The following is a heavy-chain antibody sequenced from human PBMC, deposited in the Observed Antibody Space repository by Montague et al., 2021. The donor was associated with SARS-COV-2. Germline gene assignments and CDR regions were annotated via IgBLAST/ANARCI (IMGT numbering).Heavy chain of an antibody. J-gene: IGHJ5*02. V-gene: IGHV3-53*01. D-gene: IGHD2/OR15-2a*01. CDR3: ARSITLPAVLVS. CDR2: IYSGGIT. CDR1: GFTVNTNF. Sequence: SLRLSCAASGFTVNTNFMTWVRQAPGKGLEWISIIYSGGITYYADSVKGRFTISRDDSKNTVYLQMNSLRAEDTATYFCARSITLPAVLVSWGQGTLVTVSS.